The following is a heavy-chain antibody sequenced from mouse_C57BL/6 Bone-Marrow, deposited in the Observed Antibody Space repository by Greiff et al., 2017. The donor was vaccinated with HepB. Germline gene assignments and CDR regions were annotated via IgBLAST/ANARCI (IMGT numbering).Heavy chain of an antibody. V-gene: IGHV1-64*01. Sequence: QVQLQQPGAELVKPGASVKLSCKASGYTFTSYWMHWVKQRPGQGLEWIGMIHPNSGSTNYNEKFKSEATLTVDKSSSTAYMQLSSLTSEDSAVYYCTRRGIYDYALDYWGQGTTLTVSS. CDR1: GYTFTSYW. D-gene: IGHD2-4*01. CDR3: TRRGIYDYALDY. J-gene: IGHJ2*01. CDR2: IHPNSGST.